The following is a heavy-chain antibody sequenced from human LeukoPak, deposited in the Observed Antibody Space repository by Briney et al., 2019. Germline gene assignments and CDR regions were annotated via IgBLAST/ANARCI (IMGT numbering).Heavy chain of an antibody. J-gene: IGHJ4*02. V-gene: IGHV1-69*05. D-gene: IGHD6-13*01. CDR3: ASKGGYSSSWYGAYFDY. CDR2: IIPIFGTA. CDR1: GGTFSSYA. Sequence: SVKVSCKASGGTFSSYAISWVRQAPGQGLEWVGRIIPIFGTANYAQKFQGRVTITTDESTSTAYMELSSLRSEDTAVYYCASKGGYSSSWYGAYFDYWGQGTLVTVSS.